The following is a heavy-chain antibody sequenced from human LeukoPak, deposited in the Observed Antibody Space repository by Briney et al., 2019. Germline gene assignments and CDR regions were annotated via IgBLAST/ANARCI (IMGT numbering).Heavy chain of an antibody. D-gene: IGHD4-17*01. J-gene: IGHJ4*02. V-gene: IGHV4-59*01. Sequence: SETLSLTCTVSGFTISSYDWSWLRQPPGKGLEWIGYIYYTGSTNYNPSLRSRVTMSVDTSKNEFSLKLSSVTAADAAVYYCARDSDYGDLAFQPEGRRRLRGQGTLVTVSS. CDR2: IYYTGST. CDR3: ARDSDYGDLAFQPEGRRRL. CDR1: GFTISSYD.